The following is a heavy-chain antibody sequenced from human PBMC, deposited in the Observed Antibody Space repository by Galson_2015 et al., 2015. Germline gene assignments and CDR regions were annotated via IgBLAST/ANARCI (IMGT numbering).Heavy chain of an antibody. J-gene: IGHJ5*02. D-gene: IGHD3-3*01. CDR3: ARDLGYDFWSGYYQPGFDP. CDR2: ISSSSSYI. CDR1: GFTFSSYS. V-gene: IGHV3-21*01. Sequence: SLRLSCAASGFTFSSYSMNWVRQAPGKGLEWVSSISSSSSYIYYADSVKGRFTISRDNAKNSLYLQMNSLRAEDTAMYYCARDLGYDFWSGYYQPGFDPWGQGTLVTVSS.